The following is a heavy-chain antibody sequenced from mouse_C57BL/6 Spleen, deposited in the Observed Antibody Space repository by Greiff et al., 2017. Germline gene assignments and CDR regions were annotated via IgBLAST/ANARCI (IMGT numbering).Heavy chain of an antibody. CDR2: IDPETGGT. D-gene: IGHD1-1*01. CDR1: GYTFTDYE. Sequence: VKLVESGAELVRPGASVTLSCKASGYTFTDYEMHWVKQTPVHGLEWIGAIDPETGGTAYNQKFKGKAILTADKSSSTAYMELRSLTSEDSAVYYCTRWGTTVVATDYWGQGTTLTVSS. V-gene: IGHV1-15*01. CDR3: TRWGTTVVATDY. J-gene: IGHJ2*01.